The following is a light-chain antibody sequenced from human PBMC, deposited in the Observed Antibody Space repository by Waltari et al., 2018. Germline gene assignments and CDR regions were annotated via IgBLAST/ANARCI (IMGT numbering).Light chain of an antibody. V-gene: IGKV4-1*01. J-gene: IGKJ2*01. Sequence: DIVMTQSPASLGVSLGERATINCKSSQSVLHTNNKDYLTWYPQKPGQPPKLLIYWASTREFGVPDRFSGSGSGTSFTLTISSLQAEDVAVYYCQQYYSTPNTFGQGTKLEIK. CDR2: WAS. CDR3: QQYYSTPNT. CDR1: QSVLHTNNKDY.